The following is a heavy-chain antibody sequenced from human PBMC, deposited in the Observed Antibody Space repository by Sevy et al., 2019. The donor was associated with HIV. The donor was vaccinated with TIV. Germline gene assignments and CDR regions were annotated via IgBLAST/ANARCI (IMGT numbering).Heavy chain of an antibody. CDR2: ISSSSSNI. D-gene: IGHD5-12*01. V-gene: IGHV3-48*01. Sequence: GGSLRLSCAASGFTFSTYDMNWVRQAPGKGVEWISYISSSSSNIYYADSVKGRFTISRDNAKNSLFVQMHSLRAEDTAVYYCAREGGYNYQGMDVWGQGTTVTVSS. CDR3: AREGGYNYQGMDV. CDR1: GFTFSTYD. J-gene: IGHJ6*02.